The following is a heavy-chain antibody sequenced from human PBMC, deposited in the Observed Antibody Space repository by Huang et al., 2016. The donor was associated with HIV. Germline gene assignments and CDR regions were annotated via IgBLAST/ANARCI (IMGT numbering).Heavy chain of an antibody. V-gene: IGHV3-74*03. CDR1: GFTFSSYW. Sequence: EVQLVESGGGLVQSGGSLRLSCTGSGFTFSSYWMHWVRQVPGKGLVWVSRINSEGSSRMYADSVKGRFTISRDNAKNTLYLQVNSLRAEDTAVYFCARETPNPYYDFWSGFGEYFDHWGHGVLVTVSS. CDR3: ARETPNPYYDFWSGFGEYFDH. D-gene: IGHD3-3*01. J-gene: IGHJ4*01. CDR2: INSEGSSR.